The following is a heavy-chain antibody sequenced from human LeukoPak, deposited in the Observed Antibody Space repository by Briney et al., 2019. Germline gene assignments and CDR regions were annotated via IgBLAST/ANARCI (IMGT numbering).Heavy chain of an antibody. CDR1: GYTFTDYY. J-gene: IGHJ4*02. CDR2: INPNSGGT. CDR3: ARVRVWFGDYTLGY. V-gene: IGHV1-2*02. D-gene: IGHD3-10*01. Sequence: ASVKVSCKASGYTFTDYYIHLVRQAPGQGVEWMGRINPNSGGTNYAQKFQGRVTMTRDTSISTAYMELSRLRSDDTAVYYCARVRVWFGDYTLGYWGQGTLVTVSS.